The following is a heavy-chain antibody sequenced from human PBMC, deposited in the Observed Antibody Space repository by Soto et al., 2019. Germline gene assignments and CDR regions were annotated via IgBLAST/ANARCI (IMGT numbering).Heavy chain of an antibody. D-gene: IGHD3-16*01. V-gene: IGHV4-4*02. CDR2: INHSGTT. J-gene: IGHJ4*02. Sequence: QVQLQESGPGLVKPSGTLSLTCAVSNGSISNNDWWRWVRQPPGKGLEWIGEINHSGTTNYNPSLKSRVTIVVDKSKNQFSLKLTSVTAADTAVYYCARGITFGGVIFDDWGQGPLVTVSS. CDR1: NGSISNNDW. CDR3: ARGITFGGVIFDD.